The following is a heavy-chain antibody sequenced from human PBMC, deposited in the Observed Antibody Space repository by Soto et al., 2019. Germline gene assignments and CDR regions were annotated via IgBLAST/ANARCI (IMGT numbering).Heavy chain of an antibody. Sequence: PSETLSLTCTVSGGSISSYYWHCIRQPPGKGLEWIGYIYYRGSTNYNPSLKSRVTISVDTSKNQFSLKLSSVTAADTAVYYCARVDSSGWRSFDYWGQGTLVTVS. V-gene: IGHV4-59*01. J-gene: IGHJ4*02. CDR3: ARVDSSGWRSFDY. CDR2: IYYRGST. CDR1: GGSISSYY. D-gene: IGHD6-19*01.